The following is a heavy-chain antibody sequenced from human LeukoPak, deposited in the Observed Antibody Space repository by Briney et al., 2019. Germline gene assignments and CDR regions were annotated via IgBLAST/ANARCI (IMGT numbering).Heavy chain of an antibody. CDR3: AKDGLEYPGSGFDP. CDR1: GFTSTSYA. Sequence: GGSLRLSCAASGFTSTSYAMAWVRQAPGKGLAWVSAISGSGGRTYYADSVKGRFTISRDNAKNTLYLQMNSLRAEDTAVYYCAKDGLEYPGSGFDPWGQGTLVTVSS. V-gene: IGHV3-23*01. D-gene: IGHD2/OR15-2a*01. CDR2: ISGSGGRT. J-gene: IGHJ5*02.